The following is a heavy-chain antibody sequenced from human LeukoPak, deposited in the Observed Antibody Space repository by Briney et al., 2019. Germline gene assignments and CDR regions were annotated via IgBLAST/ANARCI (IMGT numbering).Heavy chain of an antibody. CDR2: IWYDGSDE. D-gene: IGHD3-22*01. Sequence: GGSLRLSCAASGFTFSSHGMHWVRQAPGKGLEWVSIIWYDGSDEYYADSVKGRFTISRGNSKNTLYLQMNSLRAEDTAVYYCARDGGYHSSGPFDYWGQGTLVTVSS. J-gene: IGHJ4*02. CDR1: GFTFSSHG. V-gene: IGHV3-33*01. CDR3: ARDGGYHSSGPFDY.